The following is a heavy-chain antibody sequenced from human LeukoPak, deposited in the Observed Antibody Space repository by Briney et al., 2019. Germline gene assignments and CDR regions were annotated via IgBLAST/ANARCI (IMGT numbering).Heavy chain of an antibody. V-gene: IGHV1-2*02. D-gene: IGHD2-2*01. CDR2: INPNSGGT. CDR3: ARDQDIVVVPAAPPDY. CDR1: GYTFTSYD. Sequence: ASVKVSCKASGYTFTSYDINWVRQAPGQGLEWMGWINPNSGGTNYAQKFQGRVTMTRDTSISTAYMELSRLRSDDTAVYYCARDQDIVVVPAAPPDYWGQGTLVTVSS. J-gene: IGHJ4*02.